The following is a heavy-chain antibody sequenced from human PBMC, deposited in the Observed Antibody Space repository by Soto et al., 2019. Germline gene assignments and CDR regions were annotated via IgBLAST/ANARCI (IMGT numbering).Heavy chain of an antibody. V-gene: IGHV3-48*03. J-gene: IGHJ4*02. D-gene: IGHD3-9*01. CDR2: ISSSGSTI. CDR1: GFSLSSYE. Sequence: GGSLRLSCAASGFSLSSYEMNWVRQAPGKGLEWVSYISSSGSTIYYADSVKGRFTISRDNAKNSLYLQMNSLRAEDTAVYYCARVLEKRYYDILTGFRSGEYYFDYWGQGTLVTVSS. CDR3: ARVLEKRYYDILTGFRSGEYYFDY.